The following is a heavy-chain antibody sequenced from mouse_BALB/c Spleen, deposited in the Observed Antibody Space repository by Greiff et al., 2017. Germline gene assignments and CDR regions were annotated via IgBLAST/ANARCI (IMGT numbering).Heavy chain of an antibody. Sequence: EVMLVESGGGLVQPGGSRKLSCAASGFTFSSFGMHWVRQAPEKGLEWVAYISSGSSTIYYADTVKGRFTISRDNPKNTLFLQMTSLRSEDTAMYYCARSYGQMPFAYWGQGTLVTVSA. CDR2: ISSGSSTI. CDR3: ARSYGQMPFAY. J-gene: IGHJ3*01. CDR1: GFTFSSFG. V-gene: IGHV5-17*02. D-gene: IGHD2-10*02.